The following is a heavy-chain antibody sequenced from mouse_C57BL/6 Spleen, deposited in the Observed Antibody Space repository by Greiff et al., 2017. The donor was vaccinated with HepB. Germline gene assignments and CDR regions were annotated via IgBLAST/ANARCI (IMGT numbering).Heavy chain of an antibody. Sequence: QVQLQQPGAELVMPGASVKLSCKASGYTFTSYWMHWVKQRPGQGLEWIGEIDPSDSYTNYNQKFKGKSTLTVDKSSSTAYMQLSSLTSEDSAVYYCARGGYYGSSYARYFDVWGTGTTVTVSS. V-gene: IGHV1-69*01. D-gene: IGHD1-1*01. CDR2: IDPSDSYT. CDR1: GYTFTSYW. J-gene: IGHJ1*03. CDR3: ARGGYYGSSYARYFDV.